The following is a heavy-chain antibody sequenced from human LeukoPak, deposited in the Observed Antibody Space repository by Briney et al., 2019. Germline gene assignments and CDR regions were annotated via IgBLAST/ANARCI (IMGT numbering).Heavy chain of an antibody. CDR2: ISGSGGST. CDR1: GFTFSSYA. Sequence: GGSLRLSCAASGFTFSSYAMSRVRQAPGKGLEWVSAISGSGGSTYYADSVKGRFTISRDNSKNTLYLQMNSLRAEDTAVYYCAKATRVVGPTSNDYWGQGTLVTVSS. D-gene: IGHD3-22*01. CDR3: AKATRVVGPTSNDY. J-gene: IGHJ4*02. V-gene: IGHV3-23*01.